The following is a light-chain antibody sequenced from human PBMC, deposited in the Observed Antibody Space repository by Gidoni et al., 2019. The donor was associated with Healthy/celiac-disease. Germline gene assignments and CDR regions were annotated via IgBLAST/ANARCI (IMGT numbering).Light chain of an antibody. Sequence: EIVLTQSPATLSLSPGERATLSCRASQSVSSYLAWYQQKPGQAPRLLIYDASNRATGIPARFSGSGSGTDFTLTISSLEPEDFAVYYCQQRRNWPIFTFXPXTKVDIK. CDR1: QSVSSY. CDR2: DAS. V-gene: IGKV3-11*01. CDR3: QQRRNWPIFT. J-gene: IGKJ3*01.